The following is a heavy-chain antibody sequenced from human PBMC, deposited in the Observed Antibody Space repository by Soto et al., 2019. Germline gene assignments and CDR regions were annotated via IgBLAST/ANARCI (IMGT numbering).Heavy chain of an antibody. D-gene: IGHD2-15*01. J-gene: IGHJ4*02. CDR3: AKDGFCSGGNCYPFHFDD. Sequence: QVQLVESGGGVVQPGRSLRLSCAASGFSFTTYGLHWVRQAPGKGLEWVAVVTHDGSKKYYADSVKGRFTISSDESKNTLYVQRNSVRAEDTAVYYCAKDGFCSGGNCYPFHFDDWGQGTLVTVSS. CDR1: GFSFTTYG. CDR2: VTHDGSKK. V-gene: IGHV3-33*03.